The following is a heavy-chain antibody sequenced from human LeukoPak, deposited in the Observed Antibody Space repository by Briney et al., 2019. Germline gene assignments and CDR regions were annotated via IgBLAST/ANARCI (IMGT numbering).Heavy chain of an antibody. V-gene: IGHV4-38-2*02. J-gene: IGHJ4*02. CDR1: GYSIRTDYY. Sequence: PPETLSLTCTVSGYSIRTDYYWGWIRQPPGKGPQWIGTINKSGNTYYNPSLRSRVTISVDTSKNQFFLIPNSVTAADTAVYYCARGAPGYWGQGTLVTVSS. CDR2: INKSGNT. CDR3: ARGAPGY.